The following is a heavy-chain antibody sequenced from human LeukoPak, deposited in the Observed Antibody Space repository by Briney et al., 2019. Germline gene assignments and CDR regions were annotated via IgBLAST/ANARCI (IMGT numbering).Heavy chain of an antibody. CDR3: ARDVGGWYDY. CDR2: IYYSGST. CDR1: GGSISSHY. V-gene: IGHV4-59*11. Sequence: SETLPLTCTVSGGSISSHYWSWIRQPPGKGLEWIGYIYYSGSTNYNPSLKSRVTISVDTSKNQFSLKLSSVTAADTAVYYCARDVGGWYDYWGQGTLVTVSS. J-gene: IGHJ4*02. D-gene: IGHD6-19*01.